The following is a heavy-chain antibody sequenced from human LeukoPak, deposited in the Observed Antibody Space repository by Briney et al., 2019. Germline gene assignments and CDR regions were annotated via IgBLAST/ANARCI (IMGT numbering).Heavy chain of an antibody. CDR1: GFMFRSYG. D-gene: IGHD6-19*01. J-gene: IGHJ4*02. CDR3: AKDYGWSFDY. Sequence: GGSLRLSCAASGFMFRSYGMHWVRQAPGKGPEWVAFIRNDGNNKYYADSVKGRFTISRDNSKNTLYLQMNSLRAEDTAVYYCAKDYGWSFDYWGQGTLVTVSS. CDR2: IRNDGNNK. V-gene: IGHV3-30*02.